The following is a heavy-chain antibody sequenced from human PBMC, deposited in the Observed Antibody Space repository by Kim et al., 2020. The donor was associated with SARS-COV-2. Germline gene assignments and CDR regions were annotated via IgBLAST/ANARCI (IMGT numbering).Heavy chain of an antibody. J-gene: IGHJ4*02. D-gene: IGHD1-26*01. Sequence: YADSVKGGFTIPRDNSKNSLYLQMTSLRADDSAVYYCARDSAGANFFDYCGQGTPVTASS. V-gene: IGHV3-21*01. CDR3: ARDSAGANFFDY.